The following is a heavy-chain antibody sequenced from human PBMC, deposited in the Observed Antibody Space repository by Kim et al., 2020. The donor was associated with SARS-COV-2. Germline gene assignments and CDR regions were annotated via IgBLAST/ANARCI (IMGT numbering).Heavy chain of an antibody. D-gene: IGHD5-12*01. CDR2: FGTSGGDS. J-gene: IGHJ4*02. CDR3: VRGLKEVAGGFHYHYLDS. CDR1: GFKFATYD. Sequence: GGSLRLSCVASGFKFATYDMHWVRQVTGKRLEWVSAFGTSGGDSYYLDSVKGRFTIYRENAKNSLYLQMNSLRHEDTAIYYCVRGLKEVAGGFHYHYLDSWGRGTLVTVST. V-gene: IGHV3-13*01.